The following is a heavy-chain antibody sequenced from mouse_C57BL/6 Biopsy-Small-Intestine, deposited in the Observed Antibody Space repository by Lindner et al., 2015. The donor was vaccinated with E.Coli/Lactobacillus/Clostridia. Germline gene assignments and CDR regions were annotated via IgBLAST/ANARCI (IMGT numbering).Heavy chain of an antibody. D-gene: IGHD1-1*02. CDR1: GYTSTDYH. J-gene: IGHJ4*01. CDR3: ARMGWLLDY. Sequence: VQLQESGPELVKPGASVKISCKASGYTSTDYHINWVKQRPGQGLEWIGWICPGSGNTKYNEKFEGKATLTVDTASTTTYMQLNSLTSEDSAVYFCARMGWLLDYWGQGTSVTVSS. V-gene: IGHV1-84*01. CDR2: ICPGSGNT.